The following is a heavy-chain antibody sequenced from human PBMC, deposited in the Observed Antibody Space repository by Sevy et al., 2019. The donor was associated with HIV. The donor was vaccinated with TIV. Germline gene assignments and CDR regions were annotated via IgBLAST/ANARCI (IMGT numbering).Heavy chain of an antibody. Sequence: GGSLRLSCAASGFTFSSYWMSWVRQAPGKGLEWVANIKQDGSEKYYVDSVKGRFTISRDNAKNSLYLQMNSLRAEDTAVYYCAREAARVRGVIILRGALDVWGQGTTVTVSS. D-gene: IGHD3-10*01. CDR1: GFTFSSYW. J-gene: IGHJ6*02. CDR3: AREAARVRGVIILRGALDV. CDR2: IKQDGSEK. V-gene: IGHV3-7*01.